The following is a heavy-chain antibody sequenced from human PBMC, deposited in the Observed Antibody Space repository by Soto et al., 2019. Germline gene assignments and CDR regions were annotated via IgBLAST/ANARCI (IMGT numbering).Heavy chain of an antibody. D-gene: IGHD3-10*01. CDR3: ARPFYVGSGGRYFYMAV. CDR2: IPYSGST. J-gene: IGHJ6*03. CDR1: GGSISSSSYY. Sequence: QLQLQESGPGLVNPAETLSLTCTVSGGSISSSSYYWGWIRQPPGKGLEWIGSIPYSGSTYHNPSLKSRVTISVDLSKNQFYLKSTSVTAADTAVYHCARPFYVGSGGRYFYMAVWGRGTTVTVS. V-gene: IGHV4-39*01.